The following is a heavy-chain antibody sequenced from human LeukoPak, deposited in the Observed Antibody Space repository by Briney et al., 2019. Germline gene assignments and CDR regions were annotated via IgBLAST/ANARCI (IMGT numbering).Heavy chain of an antibody. Sequence: GGSLRPSCAASGFTFSSYAMHWVRQAPGKGLEWVAVISYDGSSKYYADSVKGRFTISRDNSKNMLYLQMSSLRAEDRAVYYCARVYYDGSGGAFDIWGQGTMVTVS. D-gene: IGHD3-22*01. V-gene: IGHV3-30-3*01. CDR3: ARVYYDGSGGAFDI. J-gene: IGHJ3*02. CDR1: GFTFSSYA. CDR2: ISYDGSSK.